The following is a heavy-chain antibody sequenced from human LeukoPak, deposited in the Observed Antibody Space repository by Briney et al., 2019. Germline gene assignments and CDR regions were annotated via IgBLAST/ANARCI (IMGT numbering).Heavy chain of an antibody. CDR2: INAGNGNT. D-gene: IGHD4-23*01. CDR1: GYTLTSYA. CDR3: ARARWYNWFDP. Sequence: ASVKVSCKASGYTLTSYAMHWVRQAPGQGLEWMGWINAGNGNTKYSQKFQGRVTITRDTSASTAYMELSSLRSEDTAVYYCARARWYNWFDPWGQGTLVTVSS. V-gene: IGHV1-3*01. J-gene: IGHJ5*02.